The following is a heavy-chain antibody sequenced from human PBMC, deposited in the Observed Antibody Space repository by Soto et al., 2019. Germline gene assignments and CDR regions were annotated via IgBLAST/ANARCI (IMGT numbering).Heavy chain of an antibody. CDR2: ISAYNGNT. D-gene: IGHD3-10*01. V-gene: IGHV1-18*04. CDR3: ARDAISMVRGTNNWFDP. J-gene: IGHJ5*02. Sequence: GASVKISCKASGYTFTSYGISWVRQAPGQGLEWMGWISAYNGNTNYAQKLQGRVTMTTDTSTSTAYMELNRLRADDTAVYYCARDAISMVRGTNNWFDPWGQGTLVTVSS. CDR1: GYTFTSYG.